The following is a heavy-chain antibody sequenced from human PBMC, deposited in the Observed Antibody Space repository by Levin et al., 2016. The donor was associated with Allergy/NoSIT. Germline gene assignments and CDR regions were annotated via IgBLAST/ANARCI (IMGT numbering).Heavy chain of an antibody. D-gene: IGHD1-1*01. CDR3: ARGRTTGTETTEGFDP. CDR2: INHSGST. Sequence: SETLSLTCAVYGGSFSGYYWSWIRQPPGKGLEWIGEINHSGSTNYNPSLKSRVTISVDTSKNQFSLKLSSVTAADTAVYYCARGRTTGTETTEGFDPWGQGTLVTVSS. J-gene: IGHJ5*02. CDR1: GGSFSGYY. V-gene: IGHV4-34*01.